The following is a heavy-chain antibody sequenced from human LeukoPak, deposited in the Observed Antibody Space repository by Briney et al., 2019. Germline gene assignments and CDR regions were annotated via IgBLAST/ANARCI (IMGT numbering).Heavy chain of an antibody. CDR3: ASKDYGSDLDY. CDR1: GFTVSSNY. V-gene: IGHV3-66*01. CDR2: IYSGGST. D-gene: IGHD3-10*01. Sequence: GGSLRLSCAASGFTVSSNYMSWVRQAPGKGLEWVSVIYSGGSTYYADSVKGRFTISRDNSKNTLYLQMNSLRAEDTAVYYCASKDYGSDLDYWGQGTLVTVSS. J-gene: IGHJ4*02.